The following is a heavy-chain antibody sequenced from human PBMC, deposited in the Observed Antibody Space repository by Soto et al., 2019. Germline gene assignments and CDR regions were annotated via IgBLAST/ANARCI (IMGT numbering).Heavy chain of an antibody. CDR2: IYYSGST. V-gene: IGHV4-39*01. D-gene: IGHD3-3*01. CDR1: GGSISSSSYY. Sequence: PSETLSLTCTVSGGSISSSSYYWGWIRQPPGKGLEWIGSIYYSGSTYYNPSLKSRVTISVDTSKNQFSLKLSSVTAADTAVYYCARHQYYDFWSGYYSHFDYWGQGTLVTVSS. J-gene: IGHJ4*02. CDR3: ARHQYYDFWSGYYSHFDY.